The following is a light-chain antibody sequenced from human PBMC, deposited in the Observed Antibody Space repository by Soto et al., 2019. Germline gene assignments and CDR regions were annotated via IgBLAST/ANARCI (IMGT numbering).Light chain of an antibody. Sequence: QSALTQPRSVSGSPGQSVTISCTGTSSDVGGYNYVSWYQHHPGKAPKFMIYDVSKRPSGVPDRLSGSKSGNTASLTISGLQAEDEAYYYCCSYVGGTTLVFGGGTKLTVL. CDR2: DVS. J-gene: IGLJ2*01. CDR1: SSDVGGYNY. CDR3: CSYVGGTTLV. V-gene: IGLV2-11*01.